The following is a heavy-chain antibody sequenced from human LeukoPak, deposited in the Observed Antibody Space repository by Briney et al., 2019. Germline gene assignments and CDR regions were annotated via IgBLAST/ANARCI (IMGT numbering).Heavy chain of an antibody. CDR2: FDHEDGET. Sequence: ASVTLSFTVSGYTLTDLSMHWVRQAPGTGREWLGGFDHEDGETIYAQKFQGRVTMTEDTSTDTAYMELSSVRSEDTAVYYCATVVVSAPGEDYFDYWGQGTLVTVSS. CDR3: ATVVVSAPGEDYFDY. D-gene: IGHD2-21*01. J-gene: IGHJ4*02. CDR1: GYTLTDLS. V-gene: IGHV1-24*01.